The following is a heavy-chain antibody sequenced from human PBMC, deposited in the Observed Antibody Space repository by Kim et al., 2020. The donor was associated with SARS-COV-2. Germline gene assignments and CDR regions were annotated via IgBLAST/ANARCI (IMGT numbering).Heavy chain of an antibody. V-gene: IGHV3-49*03. CDR3: SRVQPHYWYFDL. J-gene: IGHJ2*01. CDR1: GPMFGDYA. Sequence: GGSLRLSCRASGPMFGDYAMSWFRQAPGRGLEWVGFLRSKAYAERTDYAASVKGRFTISRDDSKTIAYLEMNGLEAGDTAVYYCSRVQPHYWYFDLWGRGTLVTVSS. CDR2: LRSKAYAERT.